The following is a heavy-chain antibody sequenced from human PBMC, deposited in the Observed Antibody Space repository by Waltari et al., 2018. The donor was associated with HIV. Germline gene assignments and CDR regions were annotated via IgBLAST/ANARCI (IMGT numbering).Heavy chain of an antibody. Sequence: QVHLQESGPGLVKDSETLSLTCSVSGGSIRGDYWSWIRQPPGKGLAWIGYIYYTGSTNYNPSLKSRIPMSLSPSKTQFSLKVNSVTSADTGVYYCAKESWAHSSGWQFDYWGPGILVTVSS. CDR2: IYYTGST. CDR1: GGSIRGDY. J-gene: IGHJ4*02. CDR3: AKESWAHSSGWQFDY. V-gene: IGHV4-59*01. D-gene: IGHD6-19*01.